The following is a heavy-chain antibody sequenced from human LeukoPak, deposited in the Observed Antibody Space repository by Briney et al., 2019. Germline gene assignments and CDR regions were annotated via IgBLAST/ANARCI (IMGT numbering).Heavy chain of an antibody. CDR2: IYYSGST. D-gene: IGHD6-19*01. Sequence: SETLSLTCTVSGGSISSYYWSWIRQPPGKGLEWIGYIYYSGSTNYNPSLKSRVTISVDTSKNQFSLKLSSVTAADTAVYYCARDGGQWLVPDSFDISGQGTMVTVSS. V-gene: IGHV4-59*01. CDR1: GGSISSYY. J-gene: IGHJ3*02. CDR3: ARDGGQWLVPDSFDI.